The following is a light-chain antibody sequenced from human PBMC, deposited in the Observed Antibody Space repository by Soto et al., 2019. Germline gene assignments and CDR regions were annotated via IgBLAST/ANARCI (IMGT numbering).Light chain of an antibody. CDR3: QQYNNWPPGS. CDR2: SAS. J-gene: IGKJ3*01. V-gene: IGKV3-15*01. Sequence: EIVMTQSPATLSVSAGERATLSCRASQSVSSNLAWYQQKPGQTPRLLIYSASTRATGIPARFSGSGSGTEFTLTISSLQSEDFAVYYCQQYNNWPPGSFGPGTKVDLK. CDR1: QSVSSN.